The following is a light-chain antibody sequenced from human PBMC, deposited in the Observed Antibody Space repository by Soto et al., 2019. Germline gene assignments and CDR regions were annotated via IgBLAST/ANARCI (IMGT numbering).Light chain of an antibody. CDR1: QGISNW. J-gene: IGKJ5*01. V-gene: IGKV1D-12*01. CDR2: AAS. Sequence: DIQMTQSPSSVSASVGDRVTITCRASQGISNWLAWYQQKPGEAPKLLIYAASSLQGGGPTRFSGSGSGTDFTLTISSLQPEDFATYYCPQANSFPRTFGQGTRLEIK. CDR3: PQANSFPRT.